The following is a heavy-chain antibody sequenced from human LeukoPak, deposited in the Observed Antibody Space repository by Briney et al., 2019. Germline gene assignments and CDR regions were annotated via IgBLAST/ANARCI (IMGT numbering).Heavy chain of an antibody. Sequence: ASVKVSCKASGFTFTSSAMQWVRQARGQRLEWIGWIVVGSGNTNYAQKFQERVTITRDMSTSTAYMELSSLRSVDTAVYYCAAAVDTASYYGMDVWGQGTTVTVSS. J-gene: IGHJ6*02. V-gene: IGHV1-58*02. CDR3: AAAVDTASYYGMDV. D-gene: IGHD5-18*01. CDR1: GFTFTSSA. CDR2: IVVGSGNT.